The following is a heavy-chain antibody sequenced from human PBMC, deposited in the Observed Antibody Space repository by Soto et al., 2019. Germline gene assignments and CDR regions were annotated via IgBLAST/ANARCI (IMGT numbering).Heavy chain of an antibody. CDR1: GFTFSSYA. Sequence: GGSLRLSCAASGFTFSSYAMSWVRQAPGKGLEWVSAISGSGGSTYYADSVKGRFTISRDNSKNTLYLQMNSLRAEDTAVYYCAKCDVVVPAAIYYGMDVWGQGTTVTVSS. J-gene: IGHJ6*02. CDR3: AKCDVVVPAAIYYGMDV. V-gene: IGHV3-23*01. CDR2: ISGSGGST. D-gene: IGHD2-2*01.